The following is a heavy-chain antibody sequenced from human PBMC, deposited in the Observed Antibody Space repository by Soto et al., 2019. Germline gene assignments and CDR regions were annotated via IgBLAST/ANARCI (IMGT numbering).Heavy chain of an antibody. D-gene: IGHD1-26*01. CDR1: GYTFTSYD. CDR3: ARGALVGYYYYMDV. V-gene: IGHV1-8*01. Sequence: SVKVSCKASGYTFTSYDINWVRQATGQGLEWMGWMNPNSGNTGYAQKFQGRVTMTRNTSISTAYMELSSLRSEDTAVYYCARGALVGYYYYMDVWGKGTTVTVSS. CDR2: MNPNSGNT. J-gene: IGHJ6*03.